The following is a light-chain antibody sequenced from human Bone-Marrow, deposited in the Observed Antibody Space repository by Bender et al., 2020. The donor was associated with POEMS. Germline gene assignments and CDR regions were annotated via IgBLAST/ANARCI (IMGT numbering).Light chain of an antibody. J-gene: IGLJ1*01. Sequence: SYVLTQPPSVSVAPGKTATITCGGHNIGTYSVHWYQQKTGQAPVLVIYYDTKRPSEIPERFSGSNSGNTATLTISGTQAMDEADYYCQVWDSTTAFVFGPGTKVTV. V-gene: IGLV3-21*01. CDR3: QVWDSTTAFV. CDR1: NIGTYS. CDR2: YDT.